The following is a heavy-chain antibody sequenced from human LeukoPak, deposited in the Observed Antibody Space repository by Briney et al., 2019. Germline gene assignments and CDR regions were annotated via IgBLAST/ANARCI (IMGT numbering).Heavy chain of an antibody. D-gene: IGHD6-19*01. J-gene: IGHJ4*02. V-gene: IGHV3-21*01. Sequence: PGGSLRLSCAASGFTFSSYSMNWVRQAPGKGLEWVSSISSSSSYIYYADSVKGRFTISRDNAKNSLYLQMNGLRAEDTAVYYCARDLLYSSGLDYWGQGTLVTVSS. CDR2: ISSSSSYI. CDR1: GFTFSSYS. CDR3: ARDLLYSSGLDY.